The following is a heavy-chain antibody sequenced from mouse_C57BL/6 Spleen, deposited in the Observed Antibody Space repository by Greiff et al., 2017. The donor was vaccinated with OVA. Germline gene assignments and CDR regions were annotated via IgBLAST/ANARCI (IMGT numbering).Heavy chain of an antibody. Sequence: QVQLQQPGAELVRPGSSVKLSCKASGYTFTSYWMHWVKQRPIQGLEWIGNIDPSDSETHYNQKFKDKATLTVDKSSSTAYMQLSSLTSEDSAVYYRARAPMRGYGSSYVDYWGQGTTLTVSS. CDR2: IDPSDSET. CDR1: GYTFTSYW. CDR3: ARAPMRGYGSSYVDY. J-gene: IGHJ2*01. D-gene: IGHD1-1*01. V-gene: IGHV1-52*01.